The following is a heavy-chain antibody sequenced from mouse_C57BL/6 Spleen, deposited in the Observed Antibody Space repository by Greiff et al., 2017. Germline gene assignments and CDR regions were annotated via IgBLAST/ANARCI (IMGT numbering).Heavy chain of an antibody. CDR1: GYSITSGYY. CDR3: ARDGYYAMDY. CDR2: ISYDGSN. Sequence: DVQLQESGPGLVKPSQSLSLTCSVTGYSITSGYYWNWIRQFPGNKLEWMGYISYDGSNNYNPSLKNRISITRDTSKNQFFLKLNSVTTEDTATYYCARDGYYAMDYWSQGTSVTVSS. V-gene: IGHV3-6*01. J-gene: IGHJ4*01.